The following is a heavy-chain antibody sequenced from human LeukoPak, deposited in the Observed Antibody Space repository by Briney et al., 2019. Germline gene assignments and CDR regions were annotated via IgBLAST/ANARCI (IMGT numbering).Heavy chain of an antibody. CDR1: GFSFKSYS. CDR2: IKQDGSEK. Sequence: PGGSLRLSCAASGFSFKSYSMSWIRQTPGKGLEWVANIKQDGSEKYYVDSMKGRFNISRDNGKNSLYLQMNSLRAEDTAVYYCAIKSSIAASKNWGQGTLVTVSS. D-gene: IGHD6-25*01. CDR3: AIKSSIAASKN. J-gene: IGHJ4*01. V-gene: IGHV3-7*01.